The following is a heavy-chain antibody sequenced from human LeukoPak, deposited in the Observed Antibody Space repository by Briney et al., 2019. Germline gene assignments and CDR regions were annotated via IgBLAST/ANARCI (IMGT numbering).Heavy chain of an antibody. D-gene: IGHD3-10*01. J-gene: IGHJ4*02. Sequence: GGSLRLSCAASGFTFSSYAMSWVRQAPGKGLEWVSAISGSGGSTYYADSVKGRFTISRDNSKNTLYLQMNSLRAEDTGVYYCAREAHYYGSGSYLLRGEFDYWGQGTLVTVSS. CDR3: AREAHYYGSGSYLLRGEFDY. V-gene: IGHV3-23*01. CDR1: GFTFSSYA. CDR2: ISGSGGST.